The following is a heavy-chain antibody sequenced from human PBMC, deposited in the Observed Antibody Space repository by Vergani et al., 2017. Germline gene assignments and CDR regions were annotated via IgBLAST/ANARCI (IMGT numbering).Heavy chain of an antibody. CDR1: GFTFSNAW. V-gene: IGHV3-15*01. D-gene: IGHD3-22*01. CDR2: IKSKTDGGTT. J-gene: IGHJ4*02. CDR3: TTDPDYYDSSGYFDY. Sequence: EVQLVESGGGLVKPGGSLRLSCAASGFTFSNAWMSWVRQAPGKGLEWVGRIKSKTDGGTTDYAAPVKGRFTISSDDSKNTLYLQMNSLKTEDTAVYYCTTDPDYYDSSGYFDYWGQGTLVTVSS.